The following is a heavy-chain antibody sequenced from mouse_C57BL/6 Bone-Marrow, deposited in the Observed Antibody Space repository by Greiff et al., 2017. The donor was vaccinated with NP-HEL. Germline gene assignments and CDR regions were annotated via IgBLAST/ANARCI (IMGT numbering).Heavy chain of an antibody. CDR3: ARSRWLPYYFDY. CDR1: GYTFTSYW. V-gene: IGHV1-72*01. Sequence: VKQSCKASGYTFTSYWMHWVKQRPGRGLEWIGRIDPNSGGTKYNEKFKSKATLTVDKPSSTAYMQLSSLTSEDSAVYYCARSRWLPYYFDYWGQGTTLTVSS. J-gene: IGHJ2*01. D-gene: IGHD2-3*01. CDR2: IDPNSGGT.